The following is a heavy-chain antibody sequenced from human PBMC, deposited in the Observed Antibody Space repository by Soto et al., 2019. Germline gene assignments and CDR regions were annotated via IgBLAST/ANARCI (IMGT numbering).Heavy chain of an antibody. CDR2: INHSGST. CDR1: GRHSSGYY. CDR3: ARGIVVVTAWRAFDI. D-gene: IGHD2-21*02. Sequence: SENLSIIYDDYGRHSSGYYWSSMREPPGLGLEWIGEINHSGSTNYNPSLKSRVTVSVDTSKNQFSLKLSSVTAADTAVYYCARGIVVVTAWRAFDIWGQGTMVTVSS. V-gene: IGHV4-34*01. J-gene: IGHJ3*02.